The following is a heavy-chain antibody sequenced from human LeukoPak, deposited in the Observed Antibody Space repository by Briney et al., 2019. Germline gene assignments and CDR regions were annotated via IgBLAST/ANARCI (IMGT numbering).Heavy chain of an antibody. Sequence: PSETLSLTCTVSGGSISSSSDYWVWIRQPPGKGLEYIGSIYYNGSTYYNPSLKSRVTISVDTSKNQFSLKLSSVTAADTAVYYCARRYDTSWYYFDCWGQGTLVTVSS. V-gene: IGHV4-39*01. CDR1: GGSISSSSDY. D-gene: IGHD2-2*01. J-gene: IGHJ4*02. CDR3: ARRYDTSWYYFDC. CDR2: IYYNGST.